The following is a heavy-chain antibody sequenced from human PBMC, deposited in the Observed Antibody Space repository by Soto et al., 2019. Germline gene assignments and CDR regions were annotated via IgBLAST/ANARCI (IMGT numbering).Heavy chain of an antibody. CDR3: ARATIGHVTRYYFDY. CDR2: IIPVLGTT. V-gene: IGHV1-69*01. D-gene: IGHD5-12*01. Sequence: QVQLVQSGDEVKKPGSSVKVSGEASGGTFRTESFNWVRQAPGQGLEWMGGIIPVLGTTDYAPRFRGRVTITADESTSTAYMEVGSLTYDDTAVYYCARATIGHVTRYYFDYWGQGTLVTVSS. CDR1: GGTFRTES. J-gene: IGHJ4*02.